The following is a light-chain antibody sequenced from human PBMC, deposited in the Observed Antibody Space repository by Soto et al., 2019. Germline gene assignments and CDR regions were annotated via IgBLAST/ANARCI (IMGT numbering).Light chain of an antibody. J-gene: IGKJ3*01. CDR3: HQYGSSPFT. CDR1: QSGTSSY. V-gene: IGKV3-20*01. CDR2: GVS. Sequence: EIVLTQSPGTLSLSPGERATLSCRASQSGTSSYLAWYQQKPGQAPRLLMYGVSSRATGIPDRFSGSGSGTDFTPTFSRLEPEDFAVYYCHQYGSSPFTFGPGTKVDI.